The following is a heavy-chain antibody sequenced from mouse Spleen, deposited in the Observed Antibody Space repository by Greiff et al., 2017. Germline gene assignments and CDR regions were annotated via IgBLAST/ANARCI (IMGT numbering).Heavy chain of an antibody. J-gene: IGHJ3*01. D-gene: IGHD1-1*01. CDR1: GYTFTSYG. CDR3: ARNYGSSFAWFAY. Sequence: QVQLQQSGAGLARPGASVKLSCKASGYTFTSYGISWVKQRTGQGLEWIGEIYPRSGNTYYNEKFKGKATLTADKSSSTAYMELRSLTSEDSAVYFCARNYGSSFAWFAYWGQGTLVTVSA. CDR2: IYPRSGNT. V-gene: IGHV1-81*01.